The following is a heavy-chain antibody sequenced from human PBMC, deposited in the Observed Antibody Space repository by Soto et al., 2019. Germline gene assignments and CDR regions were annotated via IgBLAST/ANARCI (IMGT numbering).Heavy chain of an antibody. CDR1: GDSINSSSYF. D-gene: IGHD6-19*01. CDR3: ARHDSSGARNWFDP. CDR2: IYYSGST. V-gene: IGHV4-39*01. Sequence: PSETLSLTCSVSGDSINSSSYFWGWVRQPPGKGLEWIGSIYYSGSTYHNPSLRSRVTISVDTSKNQFSLKLSSVTAADTAVFYRARHDSSGARNWFDPWGRGTLVTVSS. J-gene: IGHJ5*02.